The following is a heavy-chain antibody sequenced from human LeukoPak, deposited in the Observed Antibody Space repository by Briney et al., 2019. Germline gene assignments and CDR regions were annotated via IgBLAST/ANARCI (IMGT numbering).Heavy chain of an antibody. V-gene: IGHV3-9*03. D-gene: IGHD3-9*01. CDR3: AKGLRYFDWPNSAFDY. CDR1: EFTFDDYA. Sequence: GGSLRLSCAASEFTFDDYAMHWVRQAPGKGLEWVSAISWNSGSIGYADSVKGRFTISRDNAKNSLYLQMNSLRAEDMALYYCAKGLRYFDWPNSAFDYWGQGTLVTVSS. CDR2: ISWNSGSI. J-gene: IGHJ4*02.